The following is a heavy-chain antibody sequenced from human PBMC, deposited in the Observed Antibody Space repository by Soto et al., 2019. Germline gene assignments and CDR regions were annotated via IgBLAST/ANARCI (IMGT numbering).Heavy chain of an antibody. CDR3: ARDPSRGDYLEY. Sequence: GGSLRLSCVASGFSFGTYAMHWVRQAPGKGLEWVTVISHDGTYLHYEDSVKGRFTISRDNSKNTLYLQMNGLTPDDTAVYYCARDPSRGDYLEYWGQGTLVTVSS. CDR1: GFSFGTYA. CDR2: ISHDGTYL. J-gene: IGHJ4*02. D-gene: IGHD4-17*01. V-gene: IGHV3-30*03.